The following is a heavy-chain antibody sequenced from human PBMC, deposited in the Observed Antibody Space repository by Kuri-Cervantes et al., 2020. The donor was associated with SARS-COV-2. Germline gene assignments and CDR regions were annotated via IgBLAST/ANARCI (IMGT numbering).Heavy chain of an antibody. CDR1: AGSISSTNW. CDR3: ARQMMSTITIFGVVITRHWFDP. CDR2: IYYSGST. J-gene: IGHJ5*02. Sequence: SETLSLTCAVSAGSISSTNWWSWVRQPPGKGLEWIGSIYYSGSTYYNPSLKSRVTISVDTSKNQFSLKLSSVTAADTAVYYCARQMMSTITIFGVVITRHWFDPWGQGTLVTVSS. V-gene: IGHV4-39*01. D-gene: IGHD3-3*01.